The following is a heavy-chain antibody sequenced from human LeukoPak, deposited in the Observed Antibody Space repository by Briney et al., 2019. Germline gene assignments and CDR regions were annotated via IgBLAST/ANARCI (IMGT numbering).Heavy chain of an antibody. CDR2: MNPNSANT. Sequence: ASVKVSCKASGYTFTTYDINWVRQATGPGLEWMGWMNPNSANTGYAQKFQGRVTMTRNTSISTAYMELSSLRSEDTAVYYCAIGERSYYFDYWGQGTLVTVSS. V-gene: IGHV1-8*01. CDR1: GYTFTTYD. D-gene: IGHD1-1*01. CDR3: AIGERSYYFDY. J-gene: IGHJ4*02.